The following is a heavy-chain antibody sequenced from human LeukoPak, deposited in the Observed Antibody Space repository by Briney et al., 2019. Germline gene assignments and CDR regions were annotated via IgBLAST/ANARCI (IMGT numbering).Heavy chain of an antibody. CDR2: ISSSGITI. D-gene: IGHD2-21*02. CDR3: ARDHCGGDCTSDDAFDI. CDR1: GFTFSDYY. V-gene: IGHV3-11*04. Sequence: PGGSLRLSCAASGFTFSDYYMTWIRQAPGKGLEWVSYISSSGITIYYADSVKGRFTISRDNAKNTLYLQMNSLRAEDTAVYYCARDHCGGDCTSDDAFDIWGQGTMVTVSS. J-gene: IGHJ3*02.